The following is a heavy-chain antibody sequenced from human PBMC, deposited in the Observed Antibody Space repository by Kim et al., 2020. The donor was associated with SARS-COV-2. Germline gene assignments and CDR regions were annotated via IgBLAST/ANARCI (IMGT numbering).Heavy chain of an antibody. CDR1: GFTFSSYS. Sequence: GGSLRLSCAASGFTFSSYSMNWVRQAPGKGLEWVSSISSSSSYIYYADSVKGRFTISRDNAKNSLYLQMNSLRAEDTAVYYCGSMWVGYCSGGSCLIGAFDIWGQGTMVTVSS. V-gene: IGHV3-21*01. CDR2: ISSSSSYI. CDR3: GSMWVGYCSGGSCLIGAFDI. D-gene: IGHD2-15*01. J-gene: IGHJ3*02.